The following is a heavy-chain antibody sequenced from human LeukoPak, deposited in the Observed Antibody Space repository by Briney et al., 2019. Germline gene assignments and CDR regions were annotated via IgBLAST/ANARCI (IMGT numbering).Heavy chain of an antibody. Sequence: PSETLSLTCTVSGGSISSSSYYWGWIRQPPGKGLEWIGSIYYSGSTYYNPSLKSRVTISVDTSKNQFSLKLSSVTAADTAVYYCARTVYSSSWYEGGGWFDPWGQGTLVTVSS. CDR2: IYYSGST. CDR1: GGSISSSSYY. D-gene: IGHD6-13*01. CDR3: ARTVYSSSWYEGGGWFDP. V-gene: IGHV4-39*07. J-gene: IGHJ5*02.